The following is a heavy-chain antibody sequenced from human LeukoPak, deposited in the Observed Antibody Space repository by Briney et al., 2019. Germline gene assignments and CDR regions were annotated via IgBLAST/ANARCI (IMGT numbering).Heavy chain of an antibody. Sequence: SVKVSCKASGGTFSSYAISWVRQAPGQGLEWMGRIIPIFGTANYAQKFQGRVTITTDESTSTAYMELSRLRSEDTAVYYCARGVQYCGGDCYVHWGQGTLVTVSS. CDR1: GGTFSSYA. D-gene: IGHD2-21*02. V-gene: IGHV1-69*05. CDR3: ARGVQYCGGDCYVH. CDR2: IIPIFGTA. J-gene: IGHJ4*02.